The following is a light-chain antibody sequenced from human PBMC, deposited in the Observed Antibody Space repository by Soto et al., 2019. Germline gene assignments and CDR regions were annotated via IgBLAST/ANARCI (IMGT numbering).Light chain of an antibody. CDR1: QSVSSY. V-gene: IGKV3-11*01. J-gene: IGKJ2*01. Sequence: EIVLTQSPATLSLSPGERATLSGRASQSVSSYLAWYQQKPGQAPRLLIYDGSNRATGIPARFSGSGSGTDFTLTISSLEPEDFAVYYCQQRSNWPPVTFGQGTKLEIK. CDR2: DGS. CDR3: QQRSNWPPVT.